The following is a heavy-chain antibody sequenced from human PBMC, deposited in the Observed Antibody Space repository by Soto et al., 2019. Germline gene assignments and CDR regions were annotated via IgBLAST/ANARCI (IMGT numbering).Heavy chain of an antibody. CDR1: GITFGSRA. J-gene: IGHJ4*02. CDR3: ARGKIAARRVLDY. CDR2: ISSSSSYI. Sequence: EVQLLESGGDLVQPGGSLRLSCVASGITFGSRAMSWVRQAPGEGLEWVSSISSSSSYIYYADSVKGRFTISRDNAKNSLYLQMNSLRAEDTAVYYCARGKIAARRVLDYWGQGTLVTVSS. V-gene: IGHV3-21*01. D-gene: IGHD6-6*01.